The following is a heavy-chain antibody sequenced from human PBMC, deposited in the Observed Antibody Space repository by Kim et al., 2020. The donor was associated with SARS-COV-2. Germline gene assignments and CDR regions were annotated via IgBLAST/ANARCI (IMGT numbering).Heavy chain of an antibody. D-gene: IGHD3-3*01. CDR1: GGSISSSSYY. CDR2: IYYSGST. V-gene: IGHV4-39*01. Sequence: SETLSLTCTVSGGSISSSSYYWGWIRQPPGKGLEWIGSIYYSGSTYYNPSLKSRVTISVDTSKNQFSLKLSSVTAADTAVYYCARHHPADFTIFGVVQGYYFDYWGQGTLVTVSS. CDR3: ARHHPADFTIFGVVQGYYFDY. J-gene: IGHJ4*02.